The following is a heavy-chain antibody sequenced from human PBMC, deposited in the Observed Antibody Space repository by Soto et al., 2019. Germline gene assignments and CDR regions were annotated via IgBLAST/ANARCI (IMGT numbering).Heavy chain of an antibody. CDR3: ARSLFYYDSSGYSGPFDY. J-gene: IGHJ4*02. V-gene: IGHV4-59*08. Sequence: SETLSLTCTVSGGSINNYYWNWIRQPPGKGLEWIVYIYYSGSTDYNPSLKSRVTISLDTSKNQFSKNQFSLKLSSVTAADTAVYYCARSLFYYDSSGYSGPFDYWGQGTLVTVSS. CDR2: IYYSGST. D-gene: IGHD3-22*01. CDR1: GGSINNYY.